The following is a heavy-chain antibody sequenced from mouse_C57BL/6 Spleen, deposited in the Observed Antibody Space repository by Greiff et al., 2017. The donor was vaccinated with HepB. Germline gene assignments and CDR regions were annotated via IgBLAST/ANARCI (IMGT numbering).Heavy chain of an antibody. CDR2: ISYDGSN. J-gene: IGHJ2*01. CDR3: ARGSYDYDAIDY. CDR1: GYSITSGYY. V-gene: IGHV3-6*01. D-gene: IGHD2-4*01. Sequence: ESGPGLVKPSQSLSLTCSVTGYSITSGYYWNWIRQFPGNKLEWMGYISYDGSNNYNPYLKNRISITRDTSKNQFFLKLNSVTTEDTATYYCARGSYDYDAIDYWGQGTTLTVSS.